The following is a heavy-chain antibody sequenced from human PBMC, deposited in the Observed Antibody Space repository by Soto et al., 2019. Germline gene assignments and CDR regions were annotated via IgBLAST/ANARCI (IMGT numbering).Heavy chain of an antibody. CDR1: GGSISSGGYF. CDR2: IYHSGST. J-gene: IGHJ5*02. D-gene: IGHD2-2*01. Sequence: SETLSLTCAVSGGSISSGGYFWSWIRQPPGKGLEWIGYIYHSGSTYYNPSLKSRVTISVDRSKNQFSLKLSSVTAADTAVYYCARVPDRWGQGTLVTVA. CDR3: ARVPDR. V-gene: IGHV4-30-2*01.